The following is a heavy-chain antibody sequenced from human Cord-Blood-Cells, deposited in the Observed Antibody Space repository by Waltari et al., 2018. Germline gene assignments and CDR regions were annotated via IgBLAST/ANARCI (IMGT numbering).Heavy chain of an antibody. CDR2: VDPEDGET. CDR3: ATRDIVATILTDDAFDI. V-gene: IGHV1-24*01. Sequence: QVQLVQSGAEVKKPGASVKVSCKVSGYTLTDLSMHWVRQAPGKGLEWMGGVDPEDGETNYAQNCKGRVTMNEDTSTDTAYMELISLRSEDTAVYYCATRDIVATILTDDAFDIWGQGTMVTVSS. J-gene: IGHJ3*02. D-gene: IGHD5-12*01. CDR1: GYTLTDLS.